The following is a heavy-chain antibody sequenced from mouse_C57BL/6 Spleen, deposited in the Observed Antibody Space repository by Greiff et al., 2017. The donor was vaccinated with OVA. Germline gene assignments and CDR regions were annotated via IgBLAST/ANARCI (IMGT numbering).Heavy chain of an antibody. CDR1: GYTFTSYW. CDR3: ARMGGWNYFDY. Sequence: QVQLKQPGAELVMPGASVKLSCKASGYTFTSYWMHWVKQRPGQGLEWIGEIDPSDSYTNYNQKFKGKSTSTVDKSSSTAYMQLSSLTSEDSAVYYCARMGGWNYFDYWGQGTTLTVSS. CDR2: IDPSDSYT. V-gene: IGHV1-69*01. J-gene: IGHJ2*01.